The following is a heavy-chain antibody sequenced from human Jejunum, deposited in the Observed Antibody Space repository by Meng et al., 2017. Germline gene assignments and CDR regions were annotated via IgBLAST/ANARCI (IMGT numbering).Heavy chain of an antibody. J-gene: IGHJ4*02. CDR1: GESFTNYY. CDR3: ARGQDRAKTGY. V-gene: IGHV4-34*01. CDR2: VTHSEGT. D-gene: IGHD4/OR15-4a*01. Sequence: QVQLQKWSAGLLKTAETLSLICAFYGESFTNYYWNWIRQPPGKGLEWIGEVTHSEGTNYNPSLKSRVTISVDMSKNQFSLKLNSVTAADTAVYYCARGQDRAKTGYWGQGTLVTVSS.